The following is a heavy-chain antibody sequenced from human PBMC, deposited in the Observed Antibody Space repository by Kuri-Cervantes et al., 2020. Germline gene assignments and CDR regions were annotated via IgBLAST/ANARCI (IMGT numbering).Heavy chain of an antibody. D-gene: IGHD2-2*01. J-gene: IGHJ6*03. V-gene: IGHV3-23*01. CDR2: MSGTGGST. CDR1: RFTFSNYW. Sequence: GGSLRLSCAASRFTFSNYWMSWVRQAPGKGLEWVSAMSGTGGSTYYADSVKGRFTISRDNSKNTLYLQMNSVRAEDAAVYYCAKGWGYCSSASCYGEYYYYMDVWGKGTTVTVSS. CDR3: AKGWGYCSSASCYGEYYYYMDV.